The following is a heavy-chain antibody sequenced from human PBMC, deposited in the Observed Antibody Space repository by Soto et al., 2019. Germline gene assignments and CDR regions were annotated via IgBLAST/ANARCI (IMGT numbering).Heavy chain of an antibody. Sequence: SETLSLTCAVYGGSFSGYFWNWIRQPPGKGLEWIGEINHSGSTNYNPSLKSRVSISVDTSKNQFSLKLSSVTAADTAVYYCARVPTMVRGVISGDDYFDDWGQGTLVTVSS. CDR3: ARVPTMVRGVISGDDYFDD. J-gene: IGHJ4*02. V-gene: IGHV4-34*01. CDR1: GGSFSGYF. CDR2: INHSGST. D-gene: IGHD3-10*01.